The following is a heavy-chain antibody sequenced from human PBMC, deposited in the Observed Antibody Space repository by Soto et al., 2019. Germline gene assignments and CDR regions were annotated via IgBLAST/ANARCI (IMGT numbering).Heavy chain of an antibody. D-gene: IGHD2-2*01. J-gene: IGHJ4*02. CDR2: ISSSSSYI. CDR3: ARAADEDWHFDY. Sequence: EVQLVESGGGLVKPGGSLRLSCAASGFTFSSYSMNWVRQAPGKGLEWVSSISSSSSYIYYADSVKGRFTISRDNAKNSLYLQMNSLRAEDTAVYYCARAADEDWHFDYWGQGTLVTVSS. V-gene: IGHV3-21*01. CDR1: GFTFSSYS.